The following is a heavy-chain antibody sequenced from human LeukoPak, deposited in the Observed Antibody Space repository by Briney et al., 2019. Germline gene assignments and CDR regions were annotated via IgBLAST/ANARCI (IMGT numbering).Heavy chain of an antibody. J-gene: IGHJ6*04. D-gene: IGHD2-2*01. Sequence: GGSLRLSCAASGFTVSSNYMSWVRQAPGKGLEWVSVIYSGGSTYYADSVKGRFTISRDNSKNTLYLQMNSLRAEDTAVYYCARDRGYCSSTSCYPYYYYGMDVWGKGTTVTVSS. CDR2: IYSGGST. CDR3: ARDRGYCSSTSCYPYYYYGMDV. CDR1: GFTVSSNY. V-gene: IGHV3-53*01.